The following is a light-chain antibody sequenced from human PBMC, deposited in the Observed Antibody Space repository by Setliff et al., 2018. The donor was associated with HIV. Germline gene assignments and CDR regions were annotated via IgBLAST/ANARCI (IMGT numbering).Light chain of an antibody. V-gene: IGLV2-14*01. CDR3: SSYAITNTLP. CDR1: SSDVGGYNY. Sequence: QSALAQPASVSGSPGQSITISCTGTSSDVGGYNYVSWYQQHPGKAPKLIIYEVRNRPSGVSHRFSGSKSGNTASLTISGLQAEDEADYYCSSYAITNTLPFGTGTQLTVL. CDR2: EVR. J-gene: IGLJ1*01.